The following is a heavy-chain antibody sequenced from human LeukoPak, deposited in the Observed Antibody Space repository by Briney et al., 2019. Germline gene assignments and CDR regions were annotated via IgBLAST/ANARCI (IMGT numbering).Heavy chain of an antibody. CDR2: IYPGDSDT. V-gene: IGHV5-51*01. Sequence: GESLKISCKGSGYSFSSYWIGWVRQMPGKGLEWMGIIYPGDSDTRYSPSFQGQVTISADKSISTAYLQWSSLKASDTAMYYCARLSAGSSSWSDYYYYGMDVWGQGTTVTVSS. CDR3: ARLSAGSSSWSDYYYYGMDV. CDR1: GYSFSSYW. D-gene: IGHD6-13*01. J-gene: IGHJ6*02.